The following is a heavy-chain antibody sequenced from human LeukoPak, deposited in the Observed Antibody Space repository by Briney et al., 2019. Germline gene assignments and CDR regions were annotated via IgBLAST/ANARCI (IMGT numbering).Heavy chain of an antibody. CDR3: ARIMQTPWGMDV. CDR2: IYYSGTT. D-gene: IGHD4-23*01. Sequence: GSLRLSCAASGFTFSDYYMSWIRQPPGKGLEYIGYIYYSGTTDYNPSLKSRVTISVDTSKNQFSLKVTSVSAADTAVYYCARIMQTPWGMDVWGQGTTVTVSS. V-gene: IGHV4-59*01. J-gene: IGHJ6*02. CDR1: GFTFSDYY.